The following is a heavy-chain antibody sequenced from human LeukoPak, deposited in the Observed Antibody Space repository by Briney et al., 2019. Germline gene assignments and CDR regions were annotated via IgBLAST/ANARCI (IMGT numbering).Heavy chain of an antibody. V-gene: IGHV4-59*08. CDR1: GGSISSYY. D-gene: IGHD4-17*01. CDR2: IYYSGST. J-gene: IGHJ4*02. CDR3: ARSDYGSDFDY. Sequence: SETLSLTCTVSGGSISSYYWSWIRQPPGKGLEWIGYIYYSGSTNYNPSLKSRVTISVDMSKNQFSLKLSSVTAADTAVYYCARSDYGSDFDYWGQGTLVTVSS.